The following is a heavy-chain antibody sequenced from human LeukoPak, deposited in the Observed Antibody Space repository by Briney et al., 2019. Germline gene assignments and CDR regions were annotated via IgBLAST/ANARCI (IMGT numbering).Heavy chain of an antibody. J-gene: IGHJ4*02. V-gene: IGHV4-34*01. CDR2: INHSGST. CDR3: ARLATIQYSSSWGHFKY. CDR1: GGSFSGYY. D-gene: IGHD6-13*01. Sequence: KPSETLSLTCAVYGGSFSGYYWSWIRQPPGKGLEWIGEINHSGSTNYNPSLKSRVTISVDTSKNQFSLKLGSVTAADTAVYYCARLATIQYSSSWGHFKYWGQGTLVTVSS.